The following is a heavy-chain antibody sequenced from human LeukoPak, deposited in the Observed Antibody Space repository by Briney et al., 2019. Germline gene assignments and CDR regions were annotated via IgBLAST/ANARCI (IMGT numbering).Heavy chain of an antibody. CDR3: ARVYYYDSSGHYSWFDP. V-gene: IGHV4-34*01. CDR1: GGSFSGYY. D-gene: IGHD3-22*01. J-gene: IGHJ5*02. CDR2: INHSGST. Sequence: SETLSLTCAVYGGSFSGYYWSWIRQPPGKGLEWIGEINHSGSTNYNPSLKSRVTISVDTSKNQFSLKLSSVTAADTAVYYCARVYYYDSSGHYSWFDPWGQGTLVTVSS.